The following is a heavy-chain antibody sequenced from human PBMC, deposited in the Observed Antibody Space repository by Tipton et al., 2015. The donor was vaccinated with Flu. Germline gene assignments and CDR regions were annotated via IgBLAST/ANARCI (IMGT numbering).Heavy chain of an antibody. CDR3: ASYGSGRGYFQH. V-gene: IGHV4-39*07. CDR2: IYYSGST. Sequence: TLSLTCTVSGGSISSSDYYWGWIRQPPGKGLDWIGTIYYSGSTYYKPSLKSRVTISLDTSKNQFSLKLTSVTAADTAVYYCASYGSGRGYFQHWGQGTLVIVSS. J-gene: IGHJ1*01. CDR1: GGSISSSDYY. D-gene: IGHD3-10*01.